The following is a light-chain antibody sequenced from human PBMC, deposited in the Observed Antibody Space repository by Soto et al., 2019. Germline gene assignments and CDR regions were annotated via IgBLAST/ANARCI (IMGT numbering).Light chain of an antibody. Sequence: EIVLTQSPVTLSLSPGERATLSCGASQSVSSNYLAWYQQKPGQTPRLLIYGASSRATGIPDRFTGSGSGTDFTLTISRLEPEDFAVYYCQQYGASPYTFGQGTKVDIK. CDR2: GAS. J-gene: IGKJ2*01. V-gene: IGKV3-20*01. CDR1: QSVSSNY. CDR3: QQYGASPYT.